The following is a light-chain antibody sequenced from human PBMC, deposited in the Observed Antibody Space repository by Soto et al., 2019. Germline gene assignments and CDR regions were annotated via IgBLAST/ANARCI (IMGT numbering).Light chain of an antibody. CDR3: QQYDNWPSWT. CDR1: QSVSSN. V-gene: IGKV3-15*01. CDR2: GAS. J-gene: IGKJ1*01. Sequence: EIVMTQSPATLSVSPGERATLSCRASQSVSSNLAWYQQKPGQAPRLLIYGASTRATGIPARFSGSGSGTEFTLTISSLQSEVFAVYYGQQYDNWPSWTFGQGTKVDIK.